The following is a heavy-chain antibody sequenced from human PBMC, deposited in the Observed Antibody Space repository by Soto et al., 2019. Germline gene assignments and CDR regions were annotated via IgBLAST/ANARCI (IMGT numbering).Heavy chain of an antibody. CDR2: IYYSGST. J-gene: IGHJ4*02. D-gene: IGHD2-15*01. Sequence: SETLSLTCTVSGGSVSSGSYYWSWIRQPPGKGLEWIGYIYYSGSTNYNPSLKSRVTISVDTSKNQFSLKLSSVTAADTAVYYCARGARYCSGGSCYLGDQDFDYWGQGTLVTVSS. CDR3: ARGARYCSGGSCYLGDQDFDY. CDR1: GGSVSSGSYY. V-gene: IGHV4-61*01.